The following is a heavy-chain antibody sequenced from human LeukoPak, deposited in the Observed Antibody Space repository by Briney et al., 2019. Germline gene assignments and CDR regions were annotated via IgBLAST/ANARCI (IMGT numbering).Heavy chain of an antibody. CDR3: ARGLGYCSSTSCPPWFDP. Sequence: SETLSLTCTVSGGSISSFYWSWIRQPPGKGLEWIGEINHSGSTNYNPSLKSRVTISVDTSKNQFSLKLSSVTAADTAVYYCARGLGYCSSTSCPPWFDPWGQGTLVTVSS. CDR1: GGSISSFY. V-gene: IGHV4-34*01. CDR2: INHSGST. J-gene: IGHJ5*02. D-gene: IGHD2-2*01.